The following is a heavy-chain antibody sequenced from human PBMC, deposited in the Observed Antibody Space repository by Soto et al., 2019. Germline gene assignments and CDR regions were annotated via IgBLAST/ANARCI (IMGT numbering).Heavy chain of an antibody. CDR3: ARHVNLPLAGTGFDS. J-gene: IGHJ4*02. V-gene: IGHV4-59*08. CDR2: IYSIGST. D-gene: IGHD6-19*01. Sequence: SETLSLTCTVSGGSSSGYYWSWLRQPPGKGLEWIGYIYSIGSTNYNPSLRSRVTMSIDTSQEQFSLKLSSVTATDTAVYYLARHVNLPLAGTGFDSRGRGTLVT. CDR1: GGSSSGYY.